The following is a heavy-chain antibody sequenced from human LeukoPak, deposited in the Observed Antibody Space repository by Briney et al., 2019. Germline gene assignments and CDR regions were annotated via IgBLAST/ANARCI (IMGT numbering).Heavy chain of an antibody. D-gene: IGHD1-20*01. CDR3: ARHSLIGTTPFDY. V-gene: IGHV1-46*01. CDR2: INPSGGST. J-gene: IGHJ4*02. CDR1: GYSSISFY. Sequence: ASVKVSFKASGYSSISFYIHWVRQAPGQGLEWMGVINPSGGSTAYAQQFQGRVTMTRDTSTSTVYMELSSLRSEDTAVYYCARHSLIGTTPFDYWGQGTLVTVSS.